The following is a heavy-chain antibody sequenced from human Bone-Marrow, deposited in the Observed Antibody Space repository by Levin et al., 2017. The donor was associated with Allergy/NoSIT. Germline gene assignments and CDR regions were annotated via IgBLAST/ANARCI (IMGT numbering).Heavy chain of an antibody. CDR3: ARYYCSTTSCPVLT. D-gene: IGHD2-2*01. V-gene: IGHV3-74*01. Sequence: GESLKISCAASGFTFSSYWMHWVRQAPGKGLMWVSRISGDGSSTSYADSMKGRFTVSRDNAKNTLYLQMNSLRAEDTAVYYCARYYCSTTSCPVLTWGQGNLVTVSS. J-gene: IGHJ5*02. CDR2: ISGDGSST. CDR1: GFTFSSYW.